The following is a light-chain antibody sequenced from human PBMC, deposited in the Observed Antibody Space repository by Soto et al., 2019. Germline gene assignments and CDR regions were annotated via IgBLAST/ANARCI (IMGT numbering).Light chain of an antibody. V-gene: IGKV1-5*01. Sequence: DIQMTQSPSTLSASVGDRVTITCRASRTISKWLAWYQQKPGKGPKLLIYDASSLESGVPSRFSGSGSATEFTLTISSLQPDDFATYYCQQYNSYPLTFGGGTKVDI. CDR3: QQYNSYPLT. CDR1: RTISKW. CDR2: DAS. J-gene: IGKJ4*01.